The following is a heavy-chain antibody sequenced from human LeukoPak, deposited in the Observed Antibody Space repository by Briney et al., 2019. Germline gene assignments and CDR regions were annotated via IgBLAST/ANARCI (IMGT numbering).Heavy chain of an antibody. V-gene: IGHV4-59*12. CDR3: ARLYCSSTSCPRI. CDR1: GGSISSYY. Sequence: SETLSLTCTVSGGSISSYYWSWIRQPPGKGLEWIGYIYYSGSTNYNPSLKSRVTISVDTSKNQFSLKLSSVTAADTAVYYCARLYCSSTSCPRIWGQGTLVTVSS. D-gene: IGHD2-2*01. CDR2: IYYSGST. J-gene: IGHJ4*02.